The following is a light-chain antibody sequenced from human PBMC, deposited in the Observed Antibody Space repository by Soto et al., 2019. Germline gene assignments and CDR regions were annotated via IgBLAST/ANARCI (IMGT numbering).Light chain of an antibody. CDR3: HQYNEWPRGT. CDR1: ESIANN. J-gene: IGKJ1*01. Sequence: DILMTQSPATVSVSLGDSVSLSCRANESIANNLAWYQQKPGQPPRLLIYSASTRAPGIPARVSGGGSGTQFSLTIGSLQSEDFALYYCHQYNEWPRGTFGPGTKVEV. V-gene: IGKV3D-15*01. CDR2: SAS.